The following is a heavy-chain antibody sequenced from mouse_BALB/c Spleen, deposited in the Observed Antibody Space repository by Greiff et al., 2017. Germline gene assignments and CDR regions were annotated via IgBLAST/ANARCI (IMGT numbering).Heavy chain of an antibody. CDR3: ARAAYGNYLYAMDY. V-gene: IGHV5-6-5*01. J-gene: IGHJ4*01. Sequence: EVMLVESGGGLVKPGGSLKLSCAASGFTFSSYAMSWVRQTPEKRLEWVASISSGGSTYYPDSVKGRFTISRDNARNILYLQMSSLRSEDTAMYYCARAAYGNYLYAMDYWGQGTSVTVSS. CDR1: GFTFSSYA. D-gene: IGHD2-10*02. CDR2: ISSGGST.